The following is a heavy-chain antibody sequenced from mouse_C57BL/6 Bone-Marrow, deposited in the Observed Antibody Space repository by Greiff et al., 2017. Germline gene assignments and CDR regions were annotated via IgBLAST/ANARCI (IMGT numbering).Heavy chain of an antibody. CDR1: GFNIKDYY. J-gene: IGHJ3*01. CDR2: IDPEDGDT. V-gene: IGHV14-1*01. Sequence: VQLQQSGAELVRPGASVKLSCTASGFNIKDYYMHWVKQRPEQGLEWIGRIDPEDGDTEYAPKFQGKATMTADTSSNTAYLQLSSLTSEDTAVYYCTSRQLRLLFAYWGQGTLVTVSA. D-gene: IGHD3-2*02. CDR3: TSRQLRLLFAY.